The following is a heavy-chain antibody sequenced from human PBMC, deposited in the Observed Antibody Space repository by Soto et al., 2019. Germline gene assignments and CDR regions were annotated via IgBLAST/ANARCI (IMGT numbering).Heavy chain of an antibody. Sequence: EVQLLESGGGLVQPGGFLRLSCAASGLTSSNYAMSWVRQAPGKGLEWVSSIGGRGDITYYAESVQGRFTISRDISKNALYLHMNSLRVEDTAIYYCANYYDSSGYPHGFFQHWGQGTRVTVSS. CDR3: ANYYDSSGYPHGFFQH. CDR1: GLTSSNYA. CDR2: IGGRGDIT. V-gene: IGHV3-23*01. D-gene: IGHD3-22*01. J-gene: IGHJ1*01.